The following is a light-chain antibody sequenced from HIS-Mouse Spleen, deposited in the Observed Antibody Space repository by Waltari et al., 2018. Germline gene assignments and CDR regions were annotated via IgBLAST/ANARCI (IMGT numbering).Light chain of an antibody. CDR1: QRVSSSY. J-gene: IGKJ1*01. V-gene: IGKV3-20*01. CDR2: CAS. Sequence: EIVLTQSPGTLSLSPGERATLSCRASQRVSSSYLAWYQQKPGQAPRLLIYCASSRATGIPDRFSGSGSGTDFTLTISRLEPEDFAVYYCQQYGSSPPWTFGQGTKVEIK. CDR3: QQYGSSPPWT.